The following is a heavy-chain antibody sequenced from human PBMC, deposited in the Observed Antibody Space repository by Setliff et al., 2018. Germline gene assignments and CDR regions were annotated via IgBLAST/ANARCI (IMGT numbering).Heavy chain of an antibody. Sequence: SETLSLTCTVFGGSMSSSGYYWAWIRQSPGKGLEWIGSIYYSGSTYYNPSLKRRATISLDTSKNQFSLKLNSVTAADTAVYYCARGKYYDFQSGSYKGGFYYFDYWGQGALVTVSS. CDR2: IYYSGST. J-gene: IGHJ4*02. CDR3: ARGKYYDFQSGSYKGGFYYFDY. CDR1: GGSMSSSGYY. D-gene: IGHD3-3*01. V-gene: IGHV4-39*07.